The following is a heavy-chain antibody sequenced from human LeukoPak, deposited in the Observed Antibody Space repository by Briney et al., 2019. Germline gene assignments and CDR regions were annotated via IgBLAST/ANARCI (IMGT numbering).Heavy chain of an antibody. V-gene: IGHV1-2*02. CDR3: ARVDYYYYDSSGYPYMDV. CDR2: INPNSGGT. D-gene: IGHD3-22*01. J-gene: IGHJ6*03. CDR1: GYTFTSYD. Sequence: ASVKVSCKASGYTFTSYDINWVRQATGQGLEWMGWINPNSGGTNYAQKFQGRVTMTRDTSISTAYMELSRLRSDDTAVYYCARVDYYYYDSSGYPYMDVWGKGTTVTISS.